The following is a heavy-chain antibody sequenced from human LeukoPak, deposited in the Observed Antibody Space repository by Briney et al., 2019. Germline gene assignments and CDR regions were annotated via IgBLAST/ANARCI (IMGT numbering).Heavy chain of an antibody. J-gene: IGHJ2*01. CDR1: GGSISSSSYY. Sequence: SETLSLTCTVSGGSISSSSYYWGWIRQPPGKGLEWIGSIYYSGTAYYNPSLKSRVTISVDKSKNQFSVKLTSVTAADTAVYYCARVYYSGSYDYWYFDLWGRGTLVTVSS. CDR2: IYYSGTA. V-gene: IGHV4-39*07. D-gene: IGHD1-26*01. CDR3: ARVYYSGSYDYWYFDL.